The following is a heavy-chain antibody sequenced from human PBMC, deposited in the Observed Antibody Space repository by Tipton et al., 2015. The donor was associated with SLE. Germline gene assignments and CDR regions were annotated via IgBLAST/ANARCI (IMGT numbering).Heavy chain of an antibody. CDR3: ARQVASFDY. J-gene: IGHJ4*02. V-gene: IGHV4-59*05. D-gene: IGHD5-12*01. Sequence: TLSLTCTVSGGSISSYYWSWIRQPPGKGLEWIGSIFYSGSTSYNPSLQSRVTISVDTSKNQFSLKLNSVTVSDTAVYYCARQVASFDYWGQGTLVTVSS. CDR2: IFYSGST. CDR1: GGSISSYY.